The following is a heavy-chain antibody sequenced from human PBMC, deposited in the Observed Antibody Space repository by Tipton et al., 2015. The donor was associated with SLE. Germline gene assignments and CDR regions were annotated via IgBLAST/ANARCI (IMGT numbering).Heavy chain of an antibody. V-gene: IGHV4-59*08. CDR2: ISYGGGT. CDR3: ARGMLTWRGAIVGVDV. J-gene: IGHJ6*02. CDR1: GGSISRNY. D-gene: IGHD2-8*01. Sequence: TLSLTCSVSGGSISRNYWIWIRQPPGKGLEWIGYISYGGGTNYNPSLKSRVTMSVDTAKKQFSLKLTSVTAADTAVYYCARGMLTWRGAIVGVDVWGQGTRVNVSS.